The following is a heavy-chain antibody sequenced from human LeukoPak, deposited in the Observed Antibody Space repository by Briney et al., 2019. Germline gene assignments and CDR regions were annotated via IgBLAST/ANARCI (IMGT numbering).Heavy chain of an antibody. CDR1: GGSISSYY. V-gene: IGHV4-4*09. CDR2: IYTSGST. J-gene: IGHJ4*02. D-gene: IGHD5-18*01. CDR3: AGGRHGYSYVLGGYYFDY. Sequence: PSENLSLTCTVSGGSISSYYWSWIRQPPGKGLDWIGYIYTSGSTNYNPSLQSRVSISVDPSNNHSSLMLTVVIAADTDVYYCAGGRHGYSYVLGGYYFDYWGQGTLVTVSS.